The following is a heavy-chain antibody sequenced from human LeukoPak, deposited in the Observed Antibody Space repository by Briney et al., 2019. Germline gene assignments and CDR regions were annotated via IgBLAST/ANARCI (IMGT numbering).Heavy chain of an antibody. V-gene: IGHV3-23*01. J-gene: IGHJ4*02. D-gene: IGHD6-19*01. CDR2: ISAWDGST. CDR3: AKEIAVSGIPYFDH. Sequence: GGSLRLSCAASGFTFSSYAMNWVRQAPGKGLEWVSGISAWDGSTYYADSVRGRLTLSRDTSKNTLYLQMNSLRAEDTAVYYCAKEIAVSGIPYFDHWGQGTLVSVSS. CDR1: GFTFSSYA.